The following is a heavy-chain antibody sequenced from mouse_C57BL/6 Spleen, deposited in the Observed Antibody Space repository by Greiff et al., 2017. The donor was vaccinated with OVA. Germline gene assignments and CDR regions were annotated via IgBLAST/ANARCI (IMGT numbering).Heavy chain of an antibody. CDR2: IDPSDSYT. D-gene: IGHD2-3*01. V-gene: IGHV1-69*01. Sequence: VQLQQPGAELVMPGASVKLSCKASGYTFTSYWMHWVKQRPGQGLEWIGEIDPSDSYTNYNQKFKGKSTLTVDKSSSTAYMQLSSLTSEDSAVYYCARIYDGYLAWFAYWGQGTLVTVSA. CDR3: ARIYDGYLAWFAY. CDR1: GYTFTSYW. J-gene: IGHJ3*01.